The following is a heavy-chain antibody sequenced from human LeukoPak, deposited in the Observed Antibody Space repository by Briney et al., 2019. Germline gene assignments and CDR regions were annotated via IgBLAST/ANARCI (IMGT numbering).Heavy chain of an antibody. V-gene: IGHV1-69*01. Sequence: SVKVSCKASGGTFSSYAISWVRQAPGQGLEWMGGIIPIFGTANYAQKFQGRVTITADESTSTSYMELSSLRSEDTAVYYCARCPIAVVPAAIGGGFQDWFDPWGQGTLVTVSS. D-gene: IGHD2-2*01. CDR3: ARCPIAVVPAAIGGGFQDWFDP. J-gene: IGHJ5*02. CDR2: IIPIFGTA. CDR1: GGTFSSYA.